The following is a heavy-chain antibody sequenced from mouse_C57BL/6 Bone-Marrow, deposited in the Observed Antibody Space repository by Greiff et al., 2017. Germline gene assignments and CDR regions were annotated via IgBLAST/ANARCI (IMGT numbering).Heavy chain of an antibody. V-gene: IGHV1-81*01. CDR3: ARENYDCSYYFDY. J-gene: IGHJ2*01. CDR2: IYPRSGNT. CDR1: GYTFTSYG. D-gene: IGHD1-1*01. Sequence: VKLVESGAELARPGASVKLSCKASGYTFTSYGISWVKQRPGQGLEWIGEIYPRSGNTYYNEKFKGKATLTADKSSSTAYMELRSLTSENSAVYFCARENYDCSYYFDYWGQGTTLTVSS.